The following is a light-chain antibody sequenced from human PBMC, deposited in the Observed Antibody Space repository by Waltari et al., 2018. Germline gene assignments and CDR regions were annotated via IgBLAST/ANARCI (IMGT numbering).Light chain of an antibody. CDR3: QELNTYPQSLT. CDR1: QGISSY. Sequence: DIQLTQSPSFLSASIGDRVTITCRASQGISSYLAWYQQKPGKAPKLLIYAASTLQSGVPSRFSGSGSVTEFTLTISSLQPEDFATYYCQELNTYPQSLTFGGGTKVEI. CDR2: AAS. J-gene: IGKJ4*01. V-gene: IGKV1-9*01.